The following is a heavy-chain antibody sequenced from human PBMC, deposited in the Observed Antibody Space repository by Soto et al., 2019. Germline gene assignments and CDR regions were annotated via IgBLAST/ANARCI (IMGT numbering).Heavy chain of an antibody. V-gene: IGHV1-69*02. Sequence: SVKVSCKASGGTFSSYTISWVRQAPGQGLEWMGRIIPILGIANYAQKFQGRVTITADKSTSTAYMELSSLRSEDTAVYYCGVSHYYETYYFDYWGQGTLVTVSS. J-gene: IGHJ4*02. CDR1: GGTFSSYT. CDR3: GVSHYYETYYFDY. D-gene: IGHD3-22*01. CDR2: IIPILGIA.